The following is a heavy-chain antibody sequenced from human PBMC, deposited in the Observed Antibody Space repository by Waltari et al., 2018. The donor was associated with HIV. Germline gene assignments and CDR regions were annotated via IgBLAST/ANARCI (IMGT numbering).Heavy chain of an antibody. D-gene: IGHD3-10*01. CDR1: GYTFSSFY. Sequence: VHLLQSGAEMKKPGASVTVSCTTSGYTFSSFYIHWVRQAPGQGLVWVGMVNTNWGGTVYSEAFPTRLTLTADTSTSTAYLQLSDLTSEDAATYFCGRGTTDYINYWGQGSLVTVSS. V-gene: IGHV1-46*01. J-gene: IGHJ4*02. CDR2: VNTNWGGT. CDR3: GRGTTDYINY.